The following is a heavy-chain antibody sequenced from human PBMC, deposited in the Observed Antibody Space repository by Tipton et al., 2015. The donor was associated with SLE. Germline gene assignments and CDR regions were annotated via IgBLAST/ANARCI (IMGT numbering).Heavy chain of an antibody. Sequence: TLSLTCTVSGGSISSGGYYWSWIRQHPGKGLEWIGYIYYSGSTYYNPSLKSRVTISVDTSKNQFSLKLSSVTAADTAVYCCARVDRSGWFGPLWGQGSLITVSS. V-gene: IGHV4-31*03. D-gene: IGHD6-19*01. CDR2: IYYSGST. J-gene: IGHJ4*02. CDR1: GGSISSGGYY. CDR3: ARVDRSGWFGPL.